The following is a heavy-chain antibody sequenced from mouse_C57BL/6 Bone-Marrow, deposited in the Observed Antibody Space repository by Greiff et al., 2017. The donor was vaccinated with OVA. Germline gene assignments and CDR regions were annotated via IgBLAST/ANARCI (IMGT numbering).Heavy chain of an antibody. Sequence: VQLKEPGPELVKPGASVKISCKASGYSFTDYKMNWVKQSHGKSLEWIGVINPNYGTTSYNQKFKGKATLTVDQSSSTAYMQLNSLTSEDSAVYYCARDNYYGSSDYWGQGTTLTVSS. CDR3: ARDNYYGSSDY. CDR2: INPNYGTT. D-gene: IGHD1-1*01. V-gene: IGHV1-39*01. J-gene: IGHJ2*01. CDR1: GYSFTDYK.